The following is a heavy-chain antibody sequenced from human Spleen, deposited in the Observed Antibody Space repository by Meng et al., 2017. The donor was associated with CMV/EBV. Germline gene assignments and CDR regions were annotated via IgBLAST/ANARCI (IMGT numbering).Heavy chain of an antibody. V-gene: IGHV3-23*01. CDR2: ISGSGGST. CDR1: GFTFSSYA. J-gene: IGHJ6*02. Sequence: GGSLRLSCAASGFTFSSYAMSWVRPAPGKGLEWVSAISGSGGSTYYADSVKGRFTISRDNSKNTLYLQMNSLRAEDTAVYYCAKGLAFSSGWSRYYYYYGMDVWGQGTTVTVSS. D-gene: IGHD6-19*01. CDR3: AKGLAFSSGWSRYYYYYGMDV.